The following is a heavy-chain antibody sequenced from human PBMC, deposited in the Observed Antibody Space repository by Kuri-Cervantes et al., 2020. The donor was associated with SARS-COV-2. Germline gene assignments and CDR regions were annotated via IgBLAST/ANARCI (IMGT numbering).Heavy chain of an antibody. CDR1: GFTFISTA. J-gene: IGHJ6*01. CDR2: ISYDGSTK. CDR3: VKDRQGLGYSGMDV. D-gene: IGHD2-21*01. V-gene: IGHV3-30*18. Sequence: GESLKISCAASGFTFISTAMHWVRQAPGKGLEWEAVISYDGSTKYYADSVKGRFTISRDNSKDTLSLQMNSLRAEDTALYYCVKDRQGLGYSGMDVWGPGATVTVSS.